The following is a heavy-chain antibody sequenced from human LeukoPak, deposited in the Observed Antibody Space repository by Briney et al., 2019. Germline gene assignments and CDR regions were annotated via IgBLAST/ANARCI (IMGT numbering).Heavy chain of an antibody. D-gene: IGHD5-18*01. CDR1: GDSVNSGAYY. Sequence: SETLSLTCTVSGDSVNSGAYYWSWIRQPPGRGLEWIGSIYHSGNTDYSPSLKSRVTISVDTSKNQFSLTLSSVTAADTAVYYCARGNIVGYSYGYLGFFDYWGQGTLVPGSS. CDR3: ARGNIVGYSYGYLGFFDY. J-gene: IGHJ4*02. CDR2: IYHSGNT. V-gene: IGHV4-61*08.